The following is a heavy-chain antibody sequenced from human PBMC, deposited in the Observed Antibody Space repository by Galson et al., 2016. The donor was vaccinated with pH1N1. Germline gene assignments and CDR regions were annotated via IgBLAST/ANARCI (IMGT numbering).Heavy chain of an antibody. D-gene: IGHD2-2*01. Sequence: SLRLSCAASGFIFSSYAMTWVRQAPGKGLEWVSALSAASTAVYYGNSVKGRFTISRDNSKNTRYLQMNSLRAEDTAVYYCAKGGRVGVQGYYYALDVWGQGTAVTVSS. V-gene: IGHV3-23*01. CDR2: LSAASTAV. J-gene: IGHJ6*02. CDR1: GFIFSSYA. CDR3: AKGGRVGVQGYYYALDV.